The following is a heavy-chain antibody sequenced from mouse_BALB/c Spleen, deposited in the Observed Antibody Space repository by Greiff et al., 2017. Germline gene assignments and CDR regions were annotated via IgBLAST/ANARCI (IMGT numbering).Heavy chain of an antibody. Sequence: VQLQQSGPELVKPGASVKISCKASGYTFTDYNMYWVNQSHGKSLEWIGYIYPYNGGTGYNQKFKSKATLTVDNSSSTAYMEIRSLTSEDSAVYYCARGWDGYYFDYWGQGTTLTVSS. CDR1: GYTFTDYN. J-gene: IGHJ2*01. D-gene: IGHD4-1*01. CDR3: ARGWDGYYFDY. CDR2: IYPYNGGT. V-gene: IGHV1S29*02.